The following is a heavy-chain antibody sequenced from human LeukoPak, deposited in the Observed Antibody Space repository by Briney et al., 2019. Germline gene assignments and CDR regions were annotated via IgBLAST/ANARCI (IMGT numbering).Heavy chain of an antibody. J-gene: IGHJ4*02. CDR1: GGSFSGYY. Sequence: SETLSLTCAVYGGSFSGYYWSWIRQPPGKGLEWSGEINHSGSTNYNPSLKSRVTISVDTSKNQFSLKLSSVTAADTAVYYCARGLTYYDFWSGPSGDYWGQGTLVTVSS. D-gene: IGHD3-3*01. CDR2: INHSGST. CDR3: ARGLTYYDFWSGPSGDY. V-gene: IGHV4-34*01.